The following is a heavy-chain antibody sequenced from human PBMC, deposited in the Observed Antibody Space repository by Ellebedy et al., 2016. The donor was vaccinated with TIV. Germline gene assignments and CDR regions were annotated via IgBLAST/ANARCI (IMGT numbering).Heavy chain of an antibody. J-gene: IGHJ5*02. D-gene: IGHD4-17*01. V-gene: IGHV3-7*01. CDR2: IYQDGGVQ. CDR3: ARRGSYGDYAVQINSWFDT. Sequence: PGGSLRLSCAASGFSFRSCWMSWVRQAPGKGLEWVANIYQDGGVQYYVDSVKGRFTISRDNTDNSLFLQMNSLRAEDTAVYYCARRGSYGDYAVQINSWFDTWGRGTLVAVSS. CDR1: GFSFRSCW.